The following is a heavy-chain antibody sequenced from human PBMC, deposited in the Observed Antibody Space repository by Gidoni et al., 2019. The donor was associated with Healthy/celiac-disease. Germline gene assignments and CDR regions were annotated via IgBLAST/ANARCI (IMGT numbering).Heavy chain of an antibody. CDR2: IKKEGSEK. Sequence: EVQLVESGGGLVQPGGSLRLSCAASGFTLSSCWRSWVRPAPGKGLDWVANIKKEGSEKYYVDSVKGRFTISRDNAKNSLYLQMNSLRAEDTAVYYCARDLGIAVAGNYYYYMDVWGKGTTVTVSS. CDR1: GFTLSSCW. CDR3: ARDLGIAVAGNYYYYMDV. J-gene: IGHJ6*03. V-gene: IGHV3-7*03. D-gene: IGHD6-19*01.